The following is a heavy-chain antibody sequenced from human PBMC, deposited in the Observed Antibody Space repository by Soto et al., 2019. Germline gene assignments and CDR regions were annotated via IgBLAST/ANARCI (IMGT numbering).Heavy chain of an antibody. CDR3: ARHPIAVAPGEFQH. CDR2: IYYSGST. Sequence: PSETLSLTCTVSGGSISSSSYYWGWIRQPPGKGLEWIGSIYYSGSTYYNPSLKSRVTISVDTSKNQFSLKLSSVTAADTAVYYCARHPIAVAPGEFQHWGQGTLVTVSS. V-gene: IGHV4-39*01. D-gene: IGHD6-19*01. CDR1: GGSISSSSYY. J-gene: IGHJ1*01.